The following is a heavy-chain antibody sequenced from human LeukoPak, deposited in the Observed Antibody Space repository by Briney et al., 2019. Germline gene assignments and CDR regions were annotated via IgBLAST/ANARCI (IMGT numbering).Heavy chain of an antibody. J-gene: IGHJ6*02. CDR2: ISVSGAIT. D-gene: IGHD6-19*01. Sequence: PGGSLRLSCAASGFTFSSYAMSWVRQAPGKGLEWVSVISVSGAITNYADSVKGRFTISRDNSKNTLYLQMNSLRAEDTAVYYCANGGYRSRLPVWGQGTTVTVSS. V-gene: IGHV3-23*01. CDR1: GFTFSSYA. CDR3: ANGGYRSRLPV.